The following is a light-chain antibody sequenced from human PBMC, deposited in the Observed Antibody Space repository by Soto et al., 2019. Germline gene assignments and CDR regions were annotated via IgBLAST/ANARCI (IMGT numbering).Light chain of an antibody. CDR3: QQYNNWPRT. V-gene: IGKV3-15*01. CDR2: GAS. Sequence: EIVMTQSPATLSVSPGERATLSCRASQSVGSDLAWYHQKPGQAPRLLIYGASTRATGIPARFSGSGSGTEFTLTINSLQSEEFAVYYCQQYNNWPRTFGQGTKVEIK. CDR1: QSVGSD. J-gene: IGKJ1*01.